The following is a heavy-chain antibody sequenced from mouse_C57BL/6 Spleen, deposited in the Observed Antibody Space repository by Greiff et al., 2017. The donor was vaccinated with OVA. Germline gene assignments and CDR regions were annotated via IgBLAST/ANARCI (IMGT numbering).Heavy chain of an antibody. Sequence: QVQLQQSGPELVKPGASVKISCKASGYAFSSSWMNWVKQRPGKGLEWIGRIYPGDGDTNYNGKFKGKATLTADKSSSTAYMQLSSLTSADSAVYICAREGTTEVADFDYGGQGTTLTVSS. CDR3: AREGTTEVADFDY. V-gene: IGHV1-82*01. J-gene: IGHJ2*01. D-gene: IGHD1-1*01. CDR1: GYAFSSSW. CDR2: IYPGDGDT.